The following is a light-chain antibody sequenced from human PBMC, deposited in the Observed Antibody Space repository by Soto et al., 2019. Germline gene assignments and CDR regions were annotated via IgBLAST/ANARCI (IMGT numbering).Light chain of an antibody. CDR2: GAS. CDR1: QRISNY. Sequence: EIVLTQSPVTLSLSPGERVTLSYRATQRISNYLTCDQQKPGQAPRLVIYGASNRATGIPDRFSGSGSGTDFTLAISRLEPEDFAVYYCQQYEGSPLTFGGGTKVDIK. V-gene: IGKV3-20*01. J-gene: IGKJ4*01. CDR3: QQYEGSPLT.